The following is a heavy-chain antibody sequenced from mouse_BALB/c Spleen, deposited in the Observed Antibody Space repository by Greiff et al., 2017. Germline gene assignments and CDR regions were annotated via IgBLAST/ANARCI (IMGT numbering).Heavy chain of an antibody. CDR1: GYTFTSYY. J-gene: IGHJ4*01. Sequence: VKLQESGPELVKPGASVRISCKASGYTFTSYYIHWVKQRPGQGLEWIGWIYPGNVNTKYNEKFKGKATLTADKSSSTAYMQLSSLTSEDSAVYFCARGGYYGTSTRNAMDYWGQGTSVTVSS. V-gene: IGHV1S56*01. D-gene: IGHD1-1*01. CDR3: ARGGYYGTSTRNAMDY. CDR2: IYPGNVNT.